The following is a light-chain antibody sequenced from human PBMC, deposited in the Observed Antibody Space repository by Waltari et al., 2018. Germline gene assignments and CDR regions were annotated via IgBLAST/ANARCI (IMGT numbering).Light chain of an antibody. CDR3: SSYTSSSTWV. V-gene: IGLV2-14*01. CDR2: EVS. CDR1: SSDVGGYNY. J-gene: IGLJ3*02. Sequence: QSALTQTASVSGSPGQSITISCTGTSSDVGGYNYVSWYQQHPGKAPKLMIYEVSNRPPGLSNRFSGSKSGNTASLTISGLQAEDEADYYCSSYTSSSTWVFGGGTKLTVL.